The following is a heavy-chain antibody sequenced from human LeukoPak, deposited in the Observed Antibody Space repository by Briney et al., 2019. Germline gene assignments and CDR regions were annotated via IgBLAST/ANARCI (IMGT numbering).Heavy chain of an antibody. Sequence: PGGSLRLSCTASGFTFSDYSMNWVRQAPGKGLGWVSSISRRSRHVYYAGSVKGRFTISRDNAKNSLYLQMNSLRAEDMAVYFCVRDLMGSGATTAYLHHWGQGTLVTVSS. V-gene: IGHV3-21*01. J-gene: IGHJ1*01. D-gene: IGHD4/OR15-4a*01. CDR3: VRDLMGSGATTAYLHH. CDR2: ISRRSRHV. CDR1: GFTFSDYS.